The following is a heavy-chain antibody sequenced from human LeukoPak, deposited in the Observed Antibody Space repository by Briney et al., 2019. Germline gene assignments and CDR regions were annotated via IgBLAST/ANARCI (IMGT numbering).Heavy chain of an antibody. D-gene: IGHD2-15*01. CDR3: ARVACSGGSCYNFDY. J-gene: IGHJ4*02. CDR2: IYYNGST. V-gene: IGHV4-61*01. Sequence: SETLSLTCAVSGYSITSGYYWSWIRQPPGKGLEYIGYIYYNGSTNYNPSLKSRVTISVDTSKNQFSLKLSSMTAADTAVYYCARVACSGGSCYNFDYWGQGSLVTVSS. CDR1: GYSITSGYY.